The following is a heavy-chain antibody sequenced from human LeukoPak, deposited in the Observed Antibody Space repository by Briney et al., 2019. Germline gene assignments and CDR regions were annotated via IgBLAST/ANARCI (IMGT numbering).Heavy chain of an antibody. CDR3: AKDKWFGEYDAFDI. Sequence: GGSLRLSCAASGFTFSRYGMHWVRQAPVKGLEWVAFIRFDGSTKFCADSVKGRCTISRDNSKNTLYLQMNSLRAEDTAVYFCAKDKWFGEYDAFDIWGQGTMVTVSS. CDR1: GFTFSRYG. CDR2: IRFDGSTK. D-gene: IGHD3-10*01. J-gene: IGHJ3*02. V-gene: IGHV3-30*02.